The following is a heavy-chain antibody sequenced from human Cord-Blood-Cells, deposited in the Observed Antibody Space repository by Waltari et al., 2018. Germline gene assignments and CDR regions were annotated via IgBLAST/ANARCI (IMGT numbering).Heavy chain of an antibody. CDR3: ARNWDYYYYYMDV. Sequence: QVQLVQSGAEVKKPGSSVKVSCKASGGTFSSYAISWVRPAPGQGLEWMGRIIPILGIANYAQKFQGRVTITADKSTSTAYMELSSLRSEDTAVYYCARNWDYYYYYMDVWGKGTTVTVSS. V-gene: IGHV1-69*09. CDR2: IIPILGIA. CDR1: GGTFSSYA. J-gene: IGHJ6*03. D-gene: IGHD7-27*01.